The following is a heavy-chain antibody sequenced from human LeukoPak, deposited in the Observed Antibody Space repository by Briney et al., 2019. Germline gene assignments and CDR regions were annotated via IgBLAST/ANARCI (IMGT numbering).Heavy chain of an antibody. Sequence: SDTLSLTCAVSGYSISSSNWWGWIRQSPGKGLEWIGSIYYTGSTYYNPSLKSRVTMSVDTSKNQFSLELSSVTAVDTAVYYCARGWYSYGSSWFDPWGQGALVTVSS. J-gene: IGHJ5*02. V-gene: IGHV4-28*03. CDR3: ARGWYSYGSSWFDP. CDR1: GYSISSSNW. CDR2: IYYTGST. D-gene: IGHD3-10*01.